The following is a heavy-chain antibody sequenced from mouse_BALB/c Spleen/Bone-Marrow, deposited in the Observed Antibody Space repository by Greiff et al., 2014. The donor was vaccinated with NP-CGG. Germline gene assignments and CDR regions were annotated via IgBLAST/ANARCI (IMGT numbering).Heavy chain of an antibody. CDR2: IYPSDSYT. D-gene: IGHD1-1*01. J-gene: IGHJ2*01. Sequence: VKLLESWAELVRPGASVKLSCKASGYTFTSYWINWVKQRPGQGLEWIGNIYPSDSYTNYNQKFKDKATLTVDKSSSTAYMQRSSPTSEDSAVYYCTRSYGSSYEYYFDYWGQGTTLTVSS. V-gene: IGHV1-69*02. CDR3: TRSYGSSYEYYFDY. CDR1: GYTFTSYW.